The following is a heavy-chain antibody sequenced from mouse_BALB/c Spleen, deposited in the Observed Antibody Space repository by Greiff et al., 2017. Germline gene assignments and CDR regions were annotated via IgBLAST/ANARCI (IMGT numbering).Heavy chain of an antibody. J-gene: IGHJ1*01. CDR2: ISSGSSTI. D-gene: IGHD2-1*01. CDR1: GFTFSSFG. V-gene: IGHV5-17*02. Sequence: EVNVVESGGGLVQPGGSRKLSCAASGFTFSSFGMHWVRQAPEKGLEWVAYISSGSSTIYYADTVKGRFTISRDNPKNTLFLQMTSLRSEDTAMYYCARSDGNYWYFDVWGAGTTVTVSS. CDR3: ARSDGNYWYFDV.